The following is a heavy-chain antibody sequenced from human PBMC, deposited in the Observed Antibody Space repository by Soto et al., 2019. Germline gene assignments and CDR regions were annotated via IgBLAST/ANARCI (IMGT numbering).Heavy chain of an antibody. Sequence: EVQLVESGGGLVKPGGSLRLSCAASSFTFSNAWMNLVRQAPGKGLEWVGGIKSKTDGGTIDFAAPVKGRFTISIDDSKNTLFLQMNRLKTEDTAMYYCTTIGSSWGAWGQGTLVTVSS. V-gene: IGHV3-15*07. CDR1: SFTFSNAW. J-gene: IGHJ1*01. CDR3: TTIGSSWGA. CDR2: IKSKTDGGTI. D-gene: IGHD6-13*01.